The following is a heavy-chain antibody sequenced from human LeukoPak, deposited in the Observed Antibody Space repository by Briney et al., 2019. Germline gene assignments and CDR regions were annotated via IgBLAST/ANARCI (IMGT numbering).Heavy chain of an antibody. D-gene: IGHD6-19*01. CDR2: ISSSGSTI. CDR3: ARVAPQQWLVGGGWFDP. V-gene: IGHV3-48*03. J-gene: IGHJ5*02. CDR1: GFTFSSYE. Sequence: LTGGSLRLSCAASGFTFSSYEMNWVRQAPGKGLEWVSYISSSGSTIYYADSVKGRFTISRDNAKNSLYLQMNSLRAEDTAVYYCARVAPQQWLVGGGWFDPWGQGTLVTVSS.